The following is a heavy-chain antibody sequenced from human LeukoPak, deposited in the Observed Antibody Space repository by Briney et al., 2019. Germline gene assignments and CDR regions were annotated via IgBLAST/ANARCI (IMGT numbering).Heavy chain of an antibody. CDR2: IKQDGSEK. Sequence: GGSLRLSCAASGFTFSSYWMSWARQAPGRGLEWVAIIKQDGSEKYYVDSVKGRFTISRDNAKNSLYLQMNSLRAEDTAVYYCARRAGAYSHPYDYWGQGTLVTVSS. V-gene: IGHV3-7*01. CDR3: ARRAGAYSHPYDY. D-gene: IGHD4/OR15-4a*01. J-gene: IGHJ4*02. CDR1: GFTFSSYW.